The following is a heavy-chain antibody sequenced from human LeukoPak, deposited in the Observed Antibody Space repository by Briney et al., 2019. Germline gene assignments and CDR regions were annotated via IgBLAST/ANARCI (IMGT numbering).Heavy chain of an antibody. J-gene: IGHJ3*02. CDR2: ISSSSSTI. CDR3: ARDQGWIFGVVLYDAFDI. CDR1: GFTFSSYS. D-gene: IGHD3-3*01. V-gene: IGHV3-48*01. Sequence: GGSLRLSCAASGFTFSSYSMNWVRQAPGKGLEWVSYISSSSSTIYYADSVKGRFTISRDNAKNSLYLQMNSLRAEDTAVYYCARDQGWIFGVVLYDAFDIWGQGTMVTVSS.